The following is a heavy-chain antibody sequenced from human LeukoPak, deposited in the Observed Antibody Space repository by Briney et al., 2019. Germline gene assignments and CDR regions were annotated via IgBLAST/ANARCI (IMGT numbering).Heavy chain of an antibody. V-gene: IGHV3-7*03. D-gene: IGHD2/OR15-2a*01. J-gene: IGHJ4*02. Sequence: GGSLRLSCAASGFTFSRYWMTWVRQAPGKGLEWVANIKEDGSEKFYVDSVKGRLTTSRDNAKNSLYLQMNSLRADDTAVYYCARLSADPDYWGQGTLVTVSS. CDR1: GFTFSRYW. CDR3: ARLSADPDY. CDR2: IKEDGSEK.